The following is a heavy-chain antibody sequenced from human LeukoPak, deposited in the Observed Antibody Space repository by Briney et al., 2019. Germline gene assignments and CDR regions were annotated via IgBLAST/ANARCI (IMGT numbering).Heavy chain of an antibody. CDR3: TRDFDFSSAI. J-gene: IGHJ4*02. D-gene: IGHD3-3*01. CDR1: GFTFSNYA. CDR2: LSGTGGST. Sequence: GGSLRLSCAASGFTFSNYAMSWVRQAPGKGLEWVSTLSGTGGSTYYADSVKGRFTTSRDNAKNTLFLQMNSLRAEDTAVYYCTRDFDFSSAIWGQGTLVTVSS. V-gene: IGHV3-23*01.